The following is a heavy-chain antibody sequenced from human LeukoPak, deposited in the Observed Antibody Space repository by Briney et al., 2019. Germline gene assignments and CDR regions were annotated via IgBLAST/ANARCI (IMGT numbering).Heavy chain of an antibody. V-gene: IGHV7-4-1*02. CDR3: AVTMVRGVIYPEHQKNQEFDY. CDR2: INTNTGNP. Sequence: ASVKVSCKASGYTFTSYAMNWVRQAPGQGLEWMGWINTNTGNPTYAQGFTGRFVFSLDTSVSTAYLQISSLKAEDTAVYYCAVTMVRGVIYPEHQKNQEFDYWGQGTLVTVSS. J-gene: IGHJ4*02. D-gene: IGHD3-10*01. CDR1: GYTFTSYA.